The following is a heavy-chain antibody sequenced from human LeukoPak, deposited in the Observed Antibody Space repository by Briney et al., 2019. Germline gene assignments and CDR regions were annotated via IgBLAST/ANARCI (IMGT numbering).Heavy chain of an antibody. CDR3: ARDGDSGDFVGAFDV. CDR1: GASMRTYY. CDR2: ISDTGST. J-gene: IGHJ3*01. D-gene: IGHD4-17*01. V-gene: IGHV4-59*01. Sequence: SETLSLTCSVSGASMRTYYWGWVRQTPGKGLEFIGYISDTGSTNCNPSLKSRVTISVDTSKSLFSLRLTSATAADTVVYYCARDGDSGDFVGAFDVWGQGTLVTVSS.